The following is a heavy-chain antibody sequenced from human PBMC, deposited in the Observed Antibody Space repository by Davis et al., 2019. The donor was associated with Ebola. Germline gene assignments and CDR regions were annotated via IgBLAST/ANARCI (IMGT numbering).Heavy chain of an antibody. J-gene: IGHJ6*02. CDR1: GYTFTSYG. D-gene: IGHD3-3*01. CDR2: IIPIFGTA. CDR3: ARGRGRRITIFGVVNPNYYYYGMDV. Sequence: SVKVSCKASGYTFTSYGISWVRQAPGQGLEWMGGIIPIFGTANYAQKFQGRVTITADESTSTAYMELSSLRSEDTAVYYCARGRGRRITIFGVVNPNYYYYGMDVWGQGTTVTVSS. V-gene: IGHV1-69*13.